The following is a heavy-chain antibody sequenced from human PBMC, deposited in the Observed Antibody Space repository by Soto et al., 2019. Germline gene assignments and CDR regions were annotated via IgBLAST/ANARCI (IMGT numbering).Heavy chain of an antibody. J-gene: IGHJ4*02. D-gene: IGHD6-19*01. V-gene: IGHV3-21*01. CDR3: AIALQGIAVAGTVGFDY. Sequence: LRLSCAASGFTFSNYSMNWVRQAPGKGLEWDSSIRSRSSYLSYADSVKGRFTISGDNAKNALYLQMNSLRAEDTAVYYCAIALQGIAVAGTVGFDYWGQGTLVTVSS. CDR2: IRSRSSYL. CDR1: GFTFSNYS.